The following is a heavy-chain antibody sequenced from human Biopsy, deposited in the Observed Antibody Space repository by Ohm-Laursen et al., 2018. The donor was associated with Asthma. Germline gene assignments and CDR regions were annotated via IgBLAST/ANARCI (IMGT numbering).Heavy chain of an antibody. J-gene: IGHJ4*02. Sequence: TLSLTCTVSYGSITSGDYYWTWIRQHPGKGLEWIGFIYYSGSTYYNPSLKSRVSISIDTSKNQFSLKLSSVTVADTAVYYCARAQDYYDSRGYYRSFDYWGQGTLVTVSS. D-gene: IGHD3-22*01. V-gene: IGHV4-31*03. CDR2: IYYSGST. CDR1: YGSITSGDYY. CDR3: ARAQDYYDSRGYYRSFDY.